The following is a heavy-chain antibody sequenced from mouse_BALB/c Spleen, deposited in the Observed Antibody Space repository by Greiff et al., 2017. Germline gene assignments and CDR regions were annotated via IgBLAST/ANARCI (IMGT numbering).Heavy chain of an antibody. CDR3: ARGGNYVRAMDY. V-gene: IGHV1S137*01. Sequence: VKLMESGAELVRPGVSVKISCKGSGYTFTDYAMHWVKQSHAKSLEWIGVISTYYGDASYNQKFKGKATMTVDKSSSTAYMELARLTSEDSAIYYCARGGNYVRAMDYWGQGTSVTVSS. J-gene: IGHJ4*01. CDR2: ISTYYGDA. D-gene: IGHD2-1*01. CDR1: GYTFTDYA.